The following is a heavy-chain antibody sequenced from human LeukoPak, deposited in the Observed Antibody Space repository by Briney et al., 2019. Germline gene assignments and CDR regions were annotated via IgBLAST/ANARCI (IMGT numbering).Heavy chain of an antibody. D-gene: IGHD2-15*01. CDR1: GFTVSSNY. Sequence: GGSLRLFCAASGFTVSSNYMSWVRQAPGKGLEWVSVIYSGGSTYYADSVKGRFTISRDNSKNTLYLQMNSLRAEDTAVYYCARERVYCSGGSCTSGLFDYWGQGTLVTVSS. CDR2: IYSGGST. CDR3: ARERVYCSGGSCTSGLFDY. V-gene: IGHV3-66*01. J-gene: IGHJ4*02.